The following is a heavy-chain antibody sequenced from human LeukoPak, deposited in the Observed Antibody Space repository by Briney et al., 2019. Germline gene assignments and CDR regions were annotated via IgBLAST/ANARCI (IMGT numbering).Heavy chain of an antibody. V-gene: IGHV1-18*01. CDR2: ISAYNGNT. J-gene: IGHJ4*02. CDR3: ARDRGIFSYCSGGSCYSGY. CDR1: GYTFTGYG. Sequence: GASVKVSCKASGYTFTGYGISWVRQAPGQGLEWMGWISAYNGNTNYAQKLQGRVTMTTDTSTSTAYMELRSLRSDDTAVYYCARDRGIFSYCSGGSCYSGYWGQGTLVTVSS. D-gene: IGHD2-15*01.